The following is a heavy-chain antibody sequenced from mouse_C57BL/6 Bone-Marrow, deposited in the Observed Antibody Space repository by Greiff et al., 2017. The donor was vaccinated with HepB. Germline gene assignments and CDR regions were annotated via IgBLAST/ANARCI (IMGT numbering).Heavy chain of an antibody. D-gene: IGHD1-1*01. V-gene: IGHV1-76*01. J-gene: IGHJ2*01. CDR2: IYPGSGNT. CDR1: GYTFTDYY. Sequence: VQLQQSGAELVRPGASVKLSCKASGYTFTDYYINWVKQRPGQGLEWIARIYPGSGNTYYNEKFKGKATLTAEKSSSTAYMQLSSLTSEDSAVYFCARGNLLGYWGQGTTLTVSS. CDR3: ARGNLLGY.